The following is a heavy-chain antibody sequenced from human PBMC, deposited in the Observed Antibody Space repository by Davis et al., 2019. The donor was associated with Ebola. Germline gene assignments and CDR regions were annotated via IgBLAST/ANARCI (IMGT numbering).Heavy chain of an antibody. CDR2: INPSGGST. J-gene: IGHJ6*04. V-gene: IGHV1-46*01. D-gene: IGHD2-8*01. CDR3: ASNQYCTNGVCYTRAYGMDV. CDR1: GYTFISYY. Sequence: ASVKVSCKASGYTFISYYMHWMRQAPGQGLEWMGVINPSGGSTTYAQKFQGRVTMTEDTSTDTAYMELSSLRSEDTAVYYCASNQYCTNGVCYTRAYGMDVWGKGTTVTVSS.